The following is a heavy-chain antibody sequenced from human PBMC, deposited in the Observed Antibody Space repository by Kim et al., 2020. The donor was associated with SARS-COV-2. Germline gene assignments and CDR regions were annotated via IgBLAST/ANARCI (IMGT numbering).Heavy chain of an antibody. V-gene: IGHV4-31*03. CDR1: GGSISSGGYY. J-gene: IGHJ4*02. Sequence: SETLSLTCTVSGGSISSGGYYWSWIRQHPGKGLEWIGYIYYSGSTYYNPSLKSRVTISVDTSKNQFSLKLSSVTAADTAVYYCARESLLPGGRLQFFDYWGQGTLVTVSS. CDR2: IYYSGST. D-gene: IGHD5-12*01. CDR3: ARESLLPGGRLQFFDY.